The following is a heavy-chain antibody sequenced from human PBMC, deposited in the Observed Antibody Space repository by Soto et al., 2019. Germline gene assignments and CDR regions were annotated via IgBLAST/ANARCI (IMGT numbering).Heavy chain of an antibody. Sequence: PGGSLRLSCAASGFSFRYYDMHWVRQRKGKGLEWVSALGAARDPYYVGSVKGRFSVSRDNAQNSLFLQMNNLRVDDTAVYFCARAYLGRLPRRADYYYAMDVWGRGTTVTVSS. CDR2: LGAARDP. D-gene: IGHD1-26*01. J-gene: IGHJ6*02. V-gene: IGHV3-13*05. CDR3: ARAYLGRLPRRADYYYAMDV. CDR1: GFSFRYYD.